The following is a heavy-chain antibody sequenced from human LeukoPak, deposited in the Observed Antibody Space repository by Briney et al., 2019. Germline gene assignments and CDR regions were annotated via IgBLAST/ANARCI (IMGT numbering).Heavy chain of an antibody. Sequence: QTGGSLRLSCAASGFTFSNFAVHWVRQAPGKGLEWVAVISYDGSNKYYADSVKGRFTISRDNSKNTLYLQMNSLRAEDTAVYYCARDVAQQSKIVGAPHDWGQGTLVTVSS. D-gene: IGHD1-26*01. CDR3: ARDVAQQSKIVGAPHD. J-gene: IGHJ4*02. CDR1: GFTFSNFA. V-gene: IGHV3-30*04. CDR2: ISYDGSNK.